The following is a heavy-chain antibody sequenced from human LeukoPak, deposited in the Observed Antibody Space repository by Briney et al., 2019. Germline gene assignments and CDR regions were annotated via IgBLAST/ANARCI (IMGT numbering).Heavy chain of an antibody. V-gene: IGHV3-74*01. D-gene: IGHD6-13*01. Sequence: GGSLRLSCAASGFTFSSYWMHWVRQAPGKGLVWVSRINSDGSSTSYADSVKGRFTISRDNAKNTLYLQMNSLRAEDTAVYYCARANSIAAAGEYYFDYWGQGTLVTVSS. CDR3: ARANSIAAAGEYYFDY. J-gene: IGHJ4*02. CDR2: INSDGSST. CDR1: GFTFSSYW.